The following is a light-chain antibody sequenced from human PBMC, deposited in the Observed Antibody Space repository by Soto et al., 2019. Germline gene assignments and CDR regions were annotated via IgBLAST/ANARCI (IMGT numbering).Light chain of an antibody. J-gene: IGLJ2*01. V-gene: IGLV2-14*01. Sequence: QSALTQPASVSVSPGQSVTISCTGSNSDVGGYDFVSWYQHNPGKAPKPILYEVTKRPSGVSNRFSGSKSGNTASLTISGLQAEHDADYSCYSHTSTNTLEVIFGGGTKLTVL. CDR1: NSDVGGYDF. CDR3: YSHTSTNTLEVI. CDR2: EVT.